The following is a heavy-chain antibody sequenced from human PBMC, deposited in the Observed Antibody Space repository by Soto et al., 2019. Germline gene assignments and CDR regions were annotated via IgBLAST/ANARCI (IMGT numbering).Heavy chain of an antibody. Sequence: SETLSLTCTVSGGSISSGDYYWSWIRQPPGKGLEWIGYIYYSGSTYYNPSLKSRVTISVDTSKNQFSLKLSSVTAADTAVYYCARGDLRELLGFDYWGQGTLVTVPS. CDR1: GGSISSGDYY. CDR3: ARGDLRELLGFDY. V-gene: IGHV4-30-4*01. CDR2: IYYSGST. J-gene: IGHJ4*02. D-gene: IGHD1-26*01.